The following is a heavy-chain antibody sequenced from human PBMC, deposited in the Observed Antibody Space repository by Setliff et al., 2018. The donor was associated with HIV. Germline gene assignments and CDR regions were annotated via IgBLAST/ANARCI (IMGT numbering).Heavy chain of an antibody. CDR2: IYSGGST. CDR3: ARVRCYGSAYDAFDV. J-gene: IGHJ3*01. V-gene: IGHV4-4*08. Sequence: PSETLSLTCTVSGGSIGGYYWSWIRQPPGTGLVWLGCIYSGGSTNYNPSLESRVTISLDTSKNQFSLRLTSVTAADTAVYYCARVRCYGSAYDAFDVWGPGTMVTVSS. D-gene: IGHD2-2*01. CDR1: GGSIGGYY.